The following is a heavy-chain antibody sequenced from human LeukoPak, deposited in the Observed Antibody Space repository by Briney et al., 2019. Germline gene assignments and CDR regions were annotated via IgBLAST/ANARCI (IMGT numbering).Heavy chain of an antibody. CDR1: GYTFTGYY. CDR2: INPNSGGT. CDR3: AREARGAVAGSSVDY. J-gene: IGHJ4*02. V-gene: IGHV1-2*02. Sequence: GASVKVSCKASGYTFTGYYMHWVRQAPGQGLEWMGWINPNSGGTNYAQKFQGRVTMTRDTSISTAYMELSRLRSDDTAVYYCAREARGAVAGSSVDYWGQGTLGTVSS. D-gene: IGHD6-19*01.